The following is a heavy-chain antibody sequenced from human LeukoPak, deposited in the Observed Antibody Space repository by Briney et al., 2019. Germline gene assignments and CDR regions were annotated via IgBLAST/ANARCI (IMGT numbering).Heavy chain of an antibody. J-gene: IGHJ4*02. Sequence: GGSLRLSCAASGFTFSDHYMDWVRQAPGKGLEWVGRTRNKANSYTTEYAASVKGRFTISRDDSKNSLYLQMNSLKTEDTAVYYCALWRMVRGVPLDYWGQGTLVTVSS. V-gene: IGHV3-72*01. CDR2: TRNKANSYTT. CDR3: ALWRMVRGVPLDY. D-gene: IGHD3-10*01. CDR1: GFTFSDHY.